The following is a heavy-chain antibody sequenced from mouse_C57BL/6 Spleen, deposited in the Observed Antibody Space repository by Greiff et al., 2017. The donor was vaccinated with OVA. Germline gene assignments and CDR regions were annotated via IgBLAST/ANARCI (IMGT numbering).Heavy chain of an antibody. Sequence: EVKLVESGGGLVQPGGSLSLSCAASGFTFTDYYMSWVRQPPGKGLEWLGFIRNKANGYTTEYSASVKGRFTISRDNSQSILYLQMNALRAEDSATYYCARGITTVVAHFDYRGQGTTLTVSS. D-gene: IGHD1-1*01. CDR2: IRNKANGYTT. V-gene: IGHV7-3*01. CDR1: GFTFTDYY. CDR3: ARGITTVVAHFDY. J-gene: IGHJ2*01.